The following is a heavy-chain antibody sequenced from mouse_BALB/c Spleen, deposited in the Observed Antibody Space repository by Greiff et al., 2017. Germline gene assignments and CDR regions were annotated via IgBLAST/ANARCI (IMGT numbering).Heavy chain of an antibody. V-gene: IGHV1-31*01. Sequence: VQLQQSGPELVKPGASVKISCKASGYSFTGYYMHWVKQSHVKSLEWIGRINPYNGATSYNQNFKDKASLTVDKSSSTAYMELHSLTSEDSAVYYCARFYDGYVGAMDYWGQGTSVTVSS. CDR3: ARFYDGYVGAMDY. CDR2: INPYNGAT. J-gene: IGHJ4*01. CDR1: GYSFTGYY. D-gene: IGHD2-3*01.